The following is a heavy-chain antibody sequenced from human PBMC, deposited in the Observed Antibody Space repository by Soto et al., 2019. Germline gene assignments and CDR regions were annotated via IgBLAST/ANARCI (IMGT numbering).Heavy chain of an antibody. D-gene: IGHD3-10*01. CDR3: ATSYGSGSRAFDY. CDR2: IVPMLGMS. Sequence: QVQLVQSGAEVKKPGSSVKVSCKASGDTFSFYTINWVRQAPGLGLGWMGRIVPMLGMSNYALKFQGRVTMTADKSTSTAYMELGSLRSEDTAMYYCATSYGSGSRAFDYWGQGALVTVSS. V-gene: IGHV1-69*02. J-gene: IGHJ4*02. CDR1: GDTFSFYT.